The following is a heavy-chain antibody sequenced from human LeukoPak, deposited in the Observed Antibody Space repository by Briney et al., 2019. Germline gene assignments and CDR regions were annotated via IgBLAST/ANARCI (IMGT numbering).Heavy chain of an antibody. J-gene: IGHJ2*01. CDR3: AREVAVPLGWYFDL. CDR1: GGSISSYY. V-gene: IGHV4-59*01. Sequence: SETLSLTCTVSGGSISSYYWSWIRQPPGKGLEWIGYIYYGGSTNYNPSLKSRVTISVDTSKNQFSLKLSSVTAADTAVYYCAREVAVPLGWYFDLWGRGTLVTVSS. D-gene: IGHD6-19*01. CDR2: IYYGGST.